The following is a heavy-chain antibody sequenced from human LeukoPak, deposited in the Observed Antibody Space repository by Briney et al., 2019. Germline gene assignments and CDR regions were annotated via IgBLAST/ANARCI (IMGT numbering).Heavy chain of an antibody. CDR1: GGSISSYY. CDR2: IYYSGST. V-gene: IGHV4-59*01. J-gene: IGHJ4*02. CDR3: ARDAPGYYDSSGYFDY. Sequence: SETLSLTCTVSGGSISSYYWSWIRQPPGKGLEWIGYIYYSGSTNYNPSLKSRVTISVDTSKNQFSLTLSSVTAADTAVYYCARDAPGYYDSSGYFDYWGQGTLVTVSS. D-gene: IGHD3-22*01.